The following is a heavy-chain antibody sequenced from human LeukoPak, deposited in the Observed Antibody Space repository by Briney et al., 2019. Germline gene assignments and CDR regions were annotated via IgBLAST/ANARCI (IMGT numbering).Heavy chain of an antibody. CDR2: INHSGST. CDR3: ASVNSGRGY. V-gene: IGHV4-34*01. Sequence: PSETLSLTCAVYGGSFSGYYWSWIRQPPGKGLEWIGEINHSGSTNYNPSLKSRVTTSVDTSKNQFSLKLSSVTAADTAVYYCASVNSGRGYWGQGTLVTVSS. CDR1: GGSFSGYY. D-gene: IGHD5-12*01. J-gene: IGHJ4*02.